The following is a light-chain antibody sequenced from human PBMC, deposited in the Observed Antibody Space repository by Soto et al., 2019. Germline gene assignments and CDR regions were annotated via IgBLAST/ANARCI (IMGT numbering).Light chain of an antibody. CDR3: QQYGRTSWT. J-gene: IGKJ1*01. V-gene: IGKV3-20*01. CDR1: QSVSTNF. Sequence: EIVLTQSPGTLSLSPGEGATLSCRASQSVSTNFFAWYQQKPGQAPRLLIYGASTRATGIPDRFSGSGSGTDFTLTISRLEPEDFAVYYCQQYGRTSWTFGQGTKVDIX. CDR2: GAS.